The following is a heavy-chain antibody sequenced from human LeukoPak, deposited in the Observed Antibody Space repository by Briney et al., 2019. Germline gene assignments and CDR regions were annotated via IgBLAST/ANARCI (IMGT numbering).Heavy chain of an antibody. Sequence: SVKVSCKASGGTFISYAISWVRQAPGQGLEWMGGIIPIFGTANYAQKFQGRVTITADESTSTAYMELSSLRSEDTAVYYCARVIVVHGIYYFDYWGQGTLVTVSS. V-gene: IGHV1-69*01. CDR2: IIPIFGTA. CDR1: GGTFISYA. J-gene: IGHJ4*02. D-gene: IGHD1-26*01. CDR3: ARVIVVHGIYYFDY.